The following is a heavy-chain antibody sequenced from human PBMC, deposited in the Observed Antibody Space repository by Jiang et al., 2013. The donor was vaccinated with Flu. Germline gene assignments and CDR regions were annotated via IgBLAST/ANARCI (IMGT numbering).Heavy chain of an antibody. CDR3: ARPGSGANGGRRIYNGEDV. Sequence: VQLVESGAEVKKSGESLRISCKGSGYVFSSYWIGWVRQMPGKGLEWMGIIYPGDSDIRYSPSFQGQVTISVDTSKNTAYLQWSSLKVSDSGIYYCARPGSGANGGRRIYNGEDVWGQRDHGHRL. V-gene: IGHV5-51*01. CDR1: GYVFSSYW. J-gene: IGHJ6*02. CDR2: IYPGDSDI. D-gene: IGHD6-19*01.